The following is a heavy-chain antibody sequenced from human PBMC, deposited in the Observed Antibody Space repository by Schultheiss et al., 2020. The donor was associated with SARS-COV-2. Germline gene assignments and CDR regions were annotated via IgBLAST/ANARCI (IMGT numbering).Heavy chain of an antibody. V-gene: IGHV4-39*01. D-gene: IGHD3-22*01. CDR3: ARPHSGYYSGGFDY. CDR2: INYSGTT. CDR1: GGSISSSGNY. Sequence: ESLKISCTVSGGSISSSGNYWGWIRQPPGKGLEWIGSINYSGTTYYNPSLKSRVTISVDTSKNQFSLKLSSVTAADTAVYYCARPHSGYYSGGFDYWGQGTLVTVSS. J-gene: IGHJ4*02.